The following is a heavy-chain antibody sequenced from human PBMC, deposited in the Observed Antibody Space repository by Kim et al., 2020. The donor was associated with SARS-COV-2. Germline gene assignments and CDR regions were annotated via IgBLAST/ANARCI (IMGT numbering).Heavy chain of an antibody. J-gene: IGHJ4*02. CDR1: GGSFSGYY. V-gene: IGHV4-34*01. CDR3: ARDRVGISGWFGESSSFDY. CDR2: INHSGST. D-gene: IGHD3-10*01. Sequence: SETLSLTCAVYGGSFSGYYWSWIRQPPGKGLEWIGEINHSGSTNYNPSLKSRVTISVDTSKNQFSLKLSSVTAADTAVYYCARDRVGISGWFGESSSFDYWGQGTLVTVSS.